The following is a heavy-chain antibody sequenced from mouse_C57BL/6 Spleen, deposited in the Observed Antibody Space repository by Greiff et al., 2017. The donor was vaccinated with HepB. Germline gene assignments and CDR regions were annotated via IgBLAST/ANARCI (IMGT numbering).Heavy chain of an antibody. CDR3: ARGKELALFDY. J-gene: IGHJ2*01. Sequence: VQLQQSGPELVKPGASVKISCKASGYTFTDYYMNWVKQSHGKSLEWIGDINPNNGGTSYNQKFKGKATLTVDKSSSTAYMELRSLTSEDSAVYYCARGKELALFDYWGQGTTLTVSS. V-gene: IGHV1-26*01. D-gene: IGHD4-1*01. CDR2: INPNNGGT. CDR1: GYTFTDYY.